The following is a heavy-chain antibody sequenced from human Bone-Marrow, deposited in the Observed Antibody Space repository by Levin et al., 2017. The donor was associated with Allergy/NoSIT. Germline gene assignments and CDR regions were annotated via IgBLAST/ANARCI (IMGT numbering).Heavy chain of an antibody. CDR1: GDSISSYY. CDR2: IYYSGST. J-gene: IGHJ4*02. Sequence: PSETLSLTCTVSGDSISSYYWSWIRQPPGKGLEWIGYIYYSGSTNYNPSLKSRVTISVDTSENQFSLRLSSVTAADTAVYYCARVNIVVVPAAHILGYFDYWGQGTLVTVSS. CDR3: ARVNIVVVPAAHILGYFDY. D-gene: IGHD2-2*01. V-gene: IGHV4-59*01.